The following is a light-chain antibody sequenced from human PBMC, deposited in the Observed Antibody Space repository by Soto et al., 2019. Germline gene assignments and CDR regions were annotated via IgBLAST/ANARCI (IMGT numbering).Light chain of an antibody. CDR1: QSVGSK. CDR2: SAS. V-gene: IGKV3-15*01. CDR3: HQYNHWLTWT. J-gene: IGKJ1*01. Sequence: EIVMTQSPATLPVSPGQRATLSCRASQSVGSKLAWYQQKPGQAPRLLIYSASTRATGIPARFSGSGSGTEFTLTISSLQSEDFAVYYCHQYNHWLTWTFGQGTKVDIK.